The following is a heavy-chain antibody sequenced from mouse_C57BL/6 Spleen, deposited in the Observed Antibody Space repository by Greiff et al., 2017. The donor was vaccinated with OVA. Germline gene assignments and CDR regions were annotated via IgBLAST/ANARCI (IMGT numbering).Heavy chain of an antibody. J-gene: IGHJ4*01. V-gene: IGHV1-82*01. D-gene: IGHD1-1*01. CDR1: GYAFSSSW. CDR3: VRDHYYYGSSLWAMDY. CDR2: IYPGDGDT. Sequence: QVQLKESGPELVKPGASVKISCKASGYAFSSSWMNWVKQRPGKGLEWIGRIYPGDGDTNYNGKFKGKATLTADKSSSTAYMQLSSLTSEDSAVYFCVRDHYYYGSSLWAMDYWGQGTSVTVSS.